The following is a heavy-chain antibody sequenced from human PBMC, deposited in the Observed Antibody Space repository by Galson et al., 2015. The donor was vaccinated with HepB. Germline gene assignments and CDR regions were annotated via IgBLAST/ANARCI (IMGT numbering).Heavy chain of an antibody. CDR2: IKQDGSEK. CDR3: AREEGPDRFLEWLSFDY. CDR1: GFTFSSYW. D-gene: IGHD3-3*01. J-gene: IGHJ4*02. Sequence: SLRLSCAASGFTFSSYWMSWVRQAPGKGLEWVANIKQDGSEKYYVDSVKGRFTISRDNAKNSLYLQMNSLRAEDTAVYYCAREEGPDRFLEWLSFDYWGQGTLVTVSS. V-gene: IGHV3-7*01.